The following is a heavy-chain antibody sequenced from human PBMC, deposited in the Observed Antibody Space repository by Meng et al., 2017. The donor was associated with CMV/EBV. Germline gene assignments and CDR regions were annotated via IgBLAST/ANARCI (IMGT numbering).Heavy chain of an antibody. CDR2: IYWNDDK. V-gene: IGHV2-5*01. CDR3: ARAIGAGNSAYFDL. Sequence: SGPTLVKPTQTITLTCSFSGFSLRTAEVGIGWVRQPPGKALEWLALIYWNDDKRYKPSLKSGLTITKDTSRNQVVLTMSNMDVADTATYHCARAIGAGNSAYFDLWGRGTLVTVSS. J-gene: IGHJ2*01. D-gene: IGHD4-23*01. CDR1: GFSLRTAEVG.